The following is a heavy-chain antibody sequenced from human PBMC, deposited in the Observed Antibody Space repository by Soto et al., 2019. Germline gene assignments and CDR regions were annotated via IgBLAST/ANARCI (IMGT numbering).Heavy chain of an antibody. V-gene: IGHV4-30-4*01. Sequence: QVQLQESGPGLVKPSQTLSLTCTVSGGSISSGDYYWSWIRQPPGKGLEWTGYIYYSGSTYYNPSRKIRVTISVDTSKNQFSLKLSSVTAADTAVYYFAIERPDGARLDPWGQGTLGTGSS. CDR1: GGSISSGDYY. J-gene: IGHJ5*02. CDR2: IYYSGST. CDR3: AIERPDGARLDP. D-gene: IGHD6-6*01.